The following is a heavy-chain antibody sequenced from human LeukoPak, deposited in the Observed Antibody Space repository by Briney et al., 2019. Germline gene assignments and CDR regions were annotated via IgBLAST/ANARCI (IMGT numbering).Heavy chain of an antibody. V-gene: IGHV3-33*06. CDR1: GFTFSSYG. Sequence: GRSLRLSCAASGFTFSSYGMHWVRQAPGKGLEWVAVIWYDGSNKYYADSVKGRFTISRDNSKNTLYLQMNGLRAEDTAVYYCAKDLGRLGELSLDYWGQGTLVTVSS. CDR2: IWYDGSNK. CDR3: AKDLGRLGELSLDY. J-gene: IGHJ4*02. D-gene: IGHD3-16*02.